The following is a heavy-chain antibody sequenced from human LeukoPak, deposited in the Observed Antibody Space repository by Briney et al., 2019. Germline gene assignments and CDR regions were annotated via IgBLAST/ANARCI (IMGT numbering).Heavy chain of an antibody. CDR1: GFTFSSYA. CDR3: AKDLSGAGTGYYYYGMDV. D-gene: IGHD6-19*01. V-gene: IGHV3-23*01. Sequence: PGGSLRLSCAASGFTFSSYAIRWVRQAPGKGLEWVSAVSGSGGSTYYADSVKGRFTISRDNSKNTLYLQMNSLRAEHTAVYSCAKDLSGAGTGYYYYGMDVWGQGTTVTVSS. CDR2: VSGSGGST. J-gene: IGHJ6*02.